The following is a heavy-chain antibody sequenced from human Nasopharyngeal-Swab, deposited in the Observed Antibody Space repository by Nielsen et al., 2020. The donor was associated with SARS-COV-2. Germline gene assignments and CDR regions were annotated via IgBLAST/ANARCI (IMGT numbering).Heavy chain of an antibody. V-gene: IGHV3-23*01. CDR1: GFSFSNYV. J-gene: IGHJ4*02. CDR2: ISGSGDIT. D-gene: IGHD6-19*01. CDR3: ATLGYSSGWYPPY. Sequence: GESLKISCAASGFSFSNYVMSWVRQAPGKGLDWVSSISGSGDITAYADSVKGRFTISRDNSKNTVDLQMNSLRPDDTAVYYCATLGYSSGWYPPYWGQGTLVTVSS.